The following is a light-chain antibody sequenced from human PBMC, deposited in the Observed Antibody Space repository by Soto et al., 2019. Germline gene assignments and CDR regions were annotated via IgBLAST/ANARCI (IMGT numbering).Light chain of an antibody. CDR1: QGISSY. V-gene: IGKV1-9*01. Sequence: DIQLTQSPSFLSASVGDRVTITCRASQGISSYLAWYQQKPGKAPKLVIYAASTLQSGVPSRFSGSGSGTEFTLTISSLQPEDFATYYCQQLNSLTFGPGTKVDIK. CDR3: QQLNSLT. CDR2: AAS. J-gene: IGKJ3*01.